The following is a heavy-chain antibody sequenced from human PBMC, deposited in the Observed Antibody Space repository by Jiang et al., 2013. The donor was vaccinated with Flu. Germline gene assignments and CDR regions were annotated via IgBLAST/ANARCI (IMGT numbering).Heavy chain of an antibody. CDR1: GYTFTSSA. CDR3: ARDSGGRPLAGHWFFDL. J-gene: IGHJ2*01. V-gene: IGHV1-3*04. Sequence: VSCTASGYTFTSSAVHWVRQAPGERLEWMAWIATDTGDTRYSQNFQGRVTVTRDTSASTAYMELSSLRSEDTAIYYCARDSGGRPLAGHWFFDLWGRGTLVTVSS. CDR2: IATDTGDT. D-gene: IGHD6-19*01.